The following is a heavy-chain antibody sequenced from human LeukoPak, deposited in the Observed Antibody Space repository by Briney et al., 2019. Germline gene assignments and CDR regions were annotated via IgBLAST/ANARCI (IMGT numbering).Heavy chain of an antibody. CDR2: IRSKTYGGTI. D-gene: IGHD3-3*01. CDR1: GFTFGDYG. V-gene: IGHV3-49*03. CDR3: ARAPYYDFILDY. Sequence: PGRSLRLSCTTSGFTFGDYGLSWFRQGPGKGLQWVGFIRSKTYGGTIEYAASVKGRFTISRDDSKSIAYLQMNSLKTEDTAVYYCARAPYYDFILDYWGQGTLVTDSS. J-gene: IGHJ4*02.